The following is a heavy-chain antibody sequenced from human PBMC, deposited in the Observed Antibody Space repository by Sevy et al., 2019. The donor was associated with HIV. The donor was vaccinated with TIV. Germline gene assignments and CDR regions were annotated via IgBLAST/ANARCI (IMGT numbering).Heavy chain of an antibody. CDR3: AKVLNPALESMMEVTVRSLKGFDV. J-gene: IGHJ3*01. V-gene: IGHV3-23*01. CDR1: GFTFNTHV. Sequence: GGSLRLSCAASGFTFNTHVMNWVRQAPGKGLEWVSIISGFGNTYYADSVRGRFTISRDNAKNTLYLQMNSLRADDTAVYYCAKVLNPALESMMEVTVRSLKGFDVWGQGTMVTVSS. CDR2: ISGFGNT. D-gene: IGHD3-22*01.